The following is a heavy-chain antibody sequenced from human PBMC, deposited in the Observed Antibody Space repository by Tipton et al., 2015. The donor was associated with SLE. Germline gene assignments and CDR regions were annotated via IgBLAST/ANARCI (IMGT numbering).Heavy chain of an antibody. J-gene: IGHJ3*02. CDR1: GGSISSFY. V-gene: IGHV4-59*01. D-gene: IGHD2-15*01. Sequence: TLSLTCTFSGGSISSFYWNWIRPPPGKGLEWIGDIYYSGSTKYNPSLKSRITISEDTSKNQFSLKLSSVTAADTAVYYCATGGYPDAFDMWGQGTMVTVSS. CDR3: ATGGYPDAFDM. CDR2: IYYSGST.